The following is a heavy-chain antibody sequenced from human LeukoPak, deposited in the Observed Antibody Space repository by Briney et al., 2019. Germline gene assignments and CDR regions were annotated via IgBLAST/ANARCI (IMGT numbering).Heavy chain of an antibody. CDR2: IYHSGST. Sequence: SETLSLTCAVSGGSISSGGYSWSWIRQPPGKGLEWIGYIYHSGSTYYNPSLKSRVTISVDRSKNQFSLKLSSVTAADRAVYYCAGYDILTGYYTDYWGQGTLVTVSS. CDR1: GGSISSGGYS. J-gene: IGHJ4*02. CDR3: AGYDILTGYYTDY. V-gene: IGHV4-30-2*01. D-gene: IGHD3-9*01.